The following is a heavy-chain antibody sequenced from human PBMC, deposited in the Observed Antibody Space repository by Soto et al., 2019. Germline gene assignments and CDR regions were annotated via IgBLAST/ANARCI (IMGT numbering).Heavy chain of an antibody. V-gene: IGHV3-30*03. CDR3: ARDIMPRLGFYQCGMDV. Sequence: GGSLRLSCAASGFTFSDFFMSWVRQAPGKGLEWVAVISYDGSNKYYADSVKGRFTISRDNSKNTLYLQMNSLRAEDTAVYYCARDIMPRLGFYQCGMDVWGQGTTVTVSS. D-gene: IGHD3-3*02. CDR2: ISYDGSNK. J-gene: IGHJ6*02. CDR1: GFTFSDFF.